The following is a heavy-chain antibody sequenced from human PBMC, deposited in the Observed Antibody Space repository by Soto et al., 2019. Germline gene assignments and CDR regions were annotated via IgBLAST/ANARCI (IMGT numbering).Heavy chain of an antibody. CDR3: AKDRLAGNFDY. CDR2: ITDNSAFI. CDR1: GFSFSTYH. Sequence: PGGSLRLSCAASGFSFSTYHMNWVRQAPGKGLEWVSFITDNSAFITYTDSVKGRFTISRDNSKNTLYLQMNGMRVEDTAVYYCAKDRLAGNFDYWGQGTQVTVSS. V-gene: IGHV3-23*01. J-gene: IGHJ4*02.